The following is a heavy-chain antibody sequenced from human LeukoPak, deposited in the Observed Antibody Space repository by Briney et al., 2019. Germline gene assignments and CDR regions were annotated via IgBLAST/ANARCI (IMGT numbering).Heavy chain of an antibody. D-gene: IGHD3-10*01. CDR3: ARGGSSEFDY. CDR2: IIPILGIA. CDR1: GGTFSSYA. Sequence: ASVKVPCKASGGTFSSYAISWVRQAPGQGLEWMGRIIPILGIANYAQKFQGRVTITADKSTSTAYMELSSLRSEDTAVYYCARGGSSEFDYWGQGTLVTVSS. J-gene: IGHJ4*02. V-gene: IGHV1-69*04.